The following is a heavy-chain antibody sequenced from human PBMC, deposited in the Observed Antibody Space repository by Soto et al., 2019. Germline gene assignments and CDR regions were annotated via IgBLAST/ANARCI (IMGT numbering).Heavy chain of an antibody. CDR2: IIPIFGTA. V-gene: IGHV1-69*13. D-gene: IGHD4-17*01. CDR3: AREDRADYGDYDNNYYYYGMDV. CDR1: GGTFSSYA. J-gene: IGHJ6*02. Sequence: SVKVSCKASGGTFSSYAISWVRQAPGQGLEWMGGIIPIFGTANYAQKFQGRVTITADESTSTAYMELSSLRSEDTAVYYCAREDRADYGDYDNNYYYYGMDVWGQGTTVTVSS.